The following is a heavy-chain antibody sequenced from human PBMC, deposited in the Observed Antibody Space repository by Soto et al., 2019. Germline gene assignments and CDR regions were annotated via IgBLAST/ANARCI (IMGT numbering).Heavy chain of an antibody. CDR3: ARDPGPECTTANCYTDC. D-gene: IGHD2-2*01. CDR2: ISDSGSI. CDR1: GGSISSYH. V-gene: IGHV4-59*12. Sequence: SETLSLTGTVSGGSISSYHWSWIRQSPGKGLEWIGFISDSGSINYNPSLKSRVTISVDTSKNQFSLKLRSVTAADTAVYYCARDPGPECTTANCYTDCWGQGKLVTVSS. J-gene: IGHJ4*02.